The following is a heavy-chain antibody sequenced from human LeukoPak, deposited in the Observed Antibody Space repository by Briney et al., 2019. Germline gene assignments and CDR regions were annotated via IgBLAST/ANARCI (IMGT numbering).Heavy chain of an antibody. J-gene: IGHJ5*02. V-gene: IGHV4-39*01. CDR3: ASGGSSSWYRWLDP. Sequence: PSETLSLTCTVSGGSISSSSYYWGWIRQPPGKGLEWIGDISYSGSTYYNPSLKSRVTISADTPKNQFSLKLSSVTATDTAVYYCASGGSSSWYRWLDPWGQGTLVTVSS. CDR1: GGSISSSSYY. D-gene: IGHD6-13*01. CDR2: ISYSGST.